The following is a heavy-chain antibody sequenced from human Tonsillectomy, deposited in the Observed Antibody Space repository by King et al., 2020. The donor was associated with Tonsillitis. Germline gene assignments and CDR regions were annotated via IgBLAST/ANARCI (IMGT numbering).Heavy chain of an antibody. CDR3: AKDHESAGWPSFDY. D-gene: IGHD2-15*01. CDR2: IHRNGRNN. Sequence: EVQLVESGGGLVQPGGSLRLSCVASGFTLSDFAMSWVRQAPGKGLEWVSSIHRNGRNNYYADSVTGRFIISRDGLQNTLFLQMNNLRGEDTAVYYCAKDHESAGWPSFDYWGQGTVVTVSS. V-gene: IGHV3-23*03. CDR1: GFTLSDFA. J-gene: IGHJ4*02.